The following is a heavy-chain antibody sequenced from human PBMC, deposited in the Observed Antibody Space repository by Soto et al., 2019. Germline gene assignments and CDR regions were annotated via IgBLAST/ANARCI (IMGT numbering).Heavy chain of an antibody. V-gene: IGHV3-23*01. CDR1: GFTFGSYA. D-gene: IGHD6-25*01. J-gene: IGHJ5*02. CDR3: AKDLGAADWFDP. Sequence: GGSLRLSCAASGFTFGSYAMSWVRQAPGKGLEWVSAISGSGGSTYYADSVKGRFTISRDNSKNTLYLQMNSLRAEDTAVYYCAKDLGAADWFDPWGQGTLVTVSS. CDR2: ISGSGGST.